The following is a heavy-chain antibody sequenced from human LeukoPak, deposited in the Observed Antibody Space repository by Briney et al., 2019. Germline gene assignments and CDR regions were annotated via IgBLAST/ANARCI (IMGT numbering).Heavy chain of an antibody. V-gene: IGHV1-69*01. D-gene: IGHD3-10*01. J-gene: IGHJ4*02. CDR3: ARDYYGSGCYYTGASFDY. CDR2: IISIFGTA. Sequence: SMKVSCKASGGTFSSYAISWVRQAPGQGLEWMGGIISIFGTANYAQKFQGRVTITADESTSTAYMELSSLRSEDTAVYYCARDYYGSGCYYTGASFDYWGQGTLVTVSS. CDR1: GGTFSSYA.